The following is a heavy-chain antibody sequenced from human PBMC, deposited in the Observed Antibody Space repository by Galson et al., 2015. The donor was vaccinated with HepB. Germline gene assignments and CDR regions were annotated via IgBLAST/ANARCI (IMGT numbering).Heavy chain of an antibody. Sequence: SLRLSCAASGFTFSSYSLNWVRQAPGKGLEWVSSISSSSNYIYYADSVKGRFTISRDNAKNSLYLQMNSLRAEDTAVYYCARETVVVVAAFTVGYGLDVWGQGTTVTVSS. CDR1: GFTFSSYS. CDR3: ARETVVVVAAFTVGYGLDV. J-gene: IGHJ6*02. V-gene: IGHV3-21*01. CDR2: ISSSSNYI. D-gene: IGHD2-15*01.